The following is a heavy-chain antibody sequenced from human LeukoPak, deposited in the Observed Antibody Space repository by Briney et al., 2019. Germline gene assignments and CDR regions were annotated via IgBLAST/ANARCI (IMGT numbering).Heavy chain of an antibody. CDR2: IHHSGST. CDR1: GGSFSYYY. CDR3: ARGVAAVAGMGVDY. Sequence: SETLSLTCAVYGGSFSYYYWTWIRQPPGKGLEWIGEIHHSGSTNYNPSLKTRVTISVDTSKNQFSLKLSSVTAADTAVYYCARGVAAVAGMGVDYWGQGTLVT. D-gene: IGHD6-19*01. J-gene: IGHJ4*02. V-gene: IGHV4-34*01.